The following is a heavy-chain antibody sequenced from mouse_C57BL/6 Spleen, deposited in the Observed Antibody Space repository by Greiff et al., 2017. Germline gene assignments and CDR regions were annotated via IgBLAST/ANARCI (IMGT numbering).Heavy chain of an antibody. CDR2: ISSGSSTI. J-gene: IGHJ1*03. CDR1: GFTFSDYG. V-gene: IGHV5-17*01. D-gene: IGHD1-1*01. Sequence: EVKLVESGGGLVKPGGSLKLSCAASGFTFSDYGMHWVRQAPEKGLEWVAYISSGSSTIYYADTVKGRFTISRYNAKNTLFLQMTSLRSEDTAMYYCARPHYYGSEYFDVWGTGTTVTVSS. CDR3: ARPHYYGSEYFDV.